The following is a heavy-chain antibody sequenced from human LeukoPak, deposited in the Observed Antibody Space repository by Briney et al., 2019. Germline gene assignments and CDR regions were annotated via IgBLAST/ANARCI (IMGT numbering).Heavy chain of an antibody. CDR1: GYTFTSYY. CDR2: INPSGGST. V-gene: IGHV1-46*01. D-gene: IGHD6-19*01. CDR3: ARGIAVAGTGAGSFDY. Sequence: GASVKVSCKASGYTFTSYYMHWVRQAPGQGLEWMGIINPSGGSTSYAQKFQGRVTMTRDMSTSTVYMELSSPRSEDTAVYYCARGIAVAGTGAGSFDYWGQGTLVTVSS. J-gene: IGHJ4*02.